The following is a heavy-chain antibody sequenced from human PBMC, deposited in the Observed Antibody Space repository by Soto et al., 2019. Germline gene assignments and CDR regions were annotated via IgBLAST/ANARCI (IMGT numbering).Heavy chain of an antibody. J-gene: IGHJ6*02. CDR2: ISSSSSDI. V-gene: IGHV3-21*01. Sequence: GGSLRLSCAASGFTFSSYSLNWVRQAPGKGLEWVSSISSSSSDIYYADSVKGRFTISRDNAKNSLYLQMNSLRAEDTAVYYCARVLSRGIIISDSYYYGMDVWGQGTKVTVSS. CDR3: ARVLSRGIIISDSYYYGMDV. D-gene: IGHD3-10*01. CDR1: GFTFSSYS.